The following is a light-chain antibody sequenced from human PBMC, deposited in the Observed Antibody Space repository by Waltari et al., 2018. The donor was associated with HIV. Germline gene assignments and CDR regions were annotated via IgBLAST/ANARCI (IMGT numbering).Light chain of an antibody. J-gene: IGKJ3*01. Sequence: DIVMTQSPLSLPVTPGEPASISCTSNQSFHRNSYNNVNWYLQRPGKSPQLLFYLGSIRASGVPDRFTGSGFGTDFTLKINRVPAEDGALYYCMQALQAPFTFGPGTKVHIK. CDR1: QSFHRNSYNN. V-gene: IGKV2-28*01. CDR3: MQALQAPFT. CDR2: LGS.